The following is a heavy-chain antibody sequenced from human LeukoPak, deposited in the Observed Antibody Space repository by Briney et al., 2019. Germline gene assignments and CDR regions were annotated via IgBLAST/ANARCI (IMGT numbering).Heavy chain of an antibody. CDR2: SYRSGST. J-gene: IGHJ4*02. CDR1: GGSISSRSYY. D-gene: IGHD3-10*01. CDR3: VRQGYYGSGTYYIAEN. V-gene: IGHV4-39*01. Sequence: SETLSLTCTVSGGSISSRSYYWGWIRQPPGKGLEWIGSSYRSGSTYYDPSLESRITVSVDTSKNQFSLNLRSVTAADTAVYFCVRQGYYGSGTYYIAENWGQGTLVTVSS.